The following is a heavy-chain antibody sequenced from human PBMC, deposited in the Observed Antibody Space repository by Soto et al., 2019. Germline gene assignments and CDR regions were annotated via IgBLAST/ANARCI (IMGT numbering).Heavy chain of an antibody. CDR3: ARHYQSSGWYKWFDP. Sequence: SETLSLTCTVSGGSISGFYWNWIRQSPGKGLEWIGYIYYSGSTNYNPSLKSRATISVDTSRNQFSLKVSSVTAADTAVYYCARHYQSSGWYKWFDPWGQGTLVTVSS. D-gene: IGHD6-19*01. J-gene: IGHJ5*02. CDR2: IYYSGST. V-gene: IGHV4-59*08. CDR1: GGSISGFY.